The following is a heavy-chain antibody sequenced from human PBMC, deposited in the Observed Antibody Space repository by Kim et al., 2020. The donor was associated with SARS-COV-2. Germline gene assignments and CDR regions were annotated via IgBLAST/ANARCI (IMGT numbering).Heavy chain of an antibody. V-gene: IGHV4-34*01. Sequence: NPSLKSRVTISVDTSKNQFSLKLSSVTAADTAVYYCARHGYCSSTSCSDVWGQGTTVTVSS. CDR3: ARHGYCSSTSCSDV. D-gene: IGHD2-2*01. J-gene: IGHJ6*02.